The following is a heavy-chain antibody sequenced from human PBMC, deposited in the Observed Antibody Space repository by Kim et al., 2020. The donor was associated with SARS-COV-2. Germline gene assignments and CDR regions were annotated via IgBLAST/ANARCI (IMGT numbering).Heavy chain of an antibody. D-gene: IGHD3-10*01. CDR1: DYTYSGSG. V-gene: IGHV1-18*01. Sequence: ASVKVSCKTSDYTYSGSGFSWVRQAPGQGLEWMGWINTKKGDTKNVQKFQDRVTMTTDSSTNTAYMELRSLKSDDTAVYYCVRGTWGDVNDYWGPGTLVTVSS. CDR3: VRGTWGDVNDY. CDR2: INTKKGDT. J-gene: IGHJ4*02.